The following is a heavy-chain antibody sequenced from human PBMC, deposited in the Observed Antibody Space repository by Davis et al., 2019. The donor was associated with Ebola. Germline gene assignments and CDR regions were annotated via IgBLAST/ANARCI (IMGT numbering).Heavy chain of an antibody. J-gene: IGHJ6*02. V-gene: IGHV3-74*01. CDR1: GFTFSSYW. CDR3: ARGKFWSGDYGMDV. D-gene: IGHD3-3*01. CDR2: INSDGSST. Sequence: GESLKISCAASGFTFSSYWMHWVRQAPGKGLVWVSRINSDGSSTSYADSVKGRFTISRDNAKNTLYLQMNSLRAEDTAVYYCARGKFWSGDYGMDVWDQGTTVTVSS.